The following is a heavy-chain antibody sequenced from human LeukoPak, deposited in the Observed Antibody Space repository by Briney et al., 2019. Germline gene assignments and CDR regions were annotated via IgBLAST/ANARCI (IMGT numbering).Heavy chain of an antibody. V-gene: IGHV3-11*01. CDR1: GFTFSDYY. CDR2: ISSSGSTI. D-gene: IGHD3-22*01. CDR3: ARGSPYDSSGYQFDY. Sequence: GGSLRLSCAASGFTFSDYYMSWIRQAPGKGLEWVSYISSSGSTIYYADSVKGRFTISRDNAKNSLYLQMNSLRAEDMAVYYCARGSPYDSSGYQFDYWGQGTLVTVSS. J-gene: IGHJ4*02.